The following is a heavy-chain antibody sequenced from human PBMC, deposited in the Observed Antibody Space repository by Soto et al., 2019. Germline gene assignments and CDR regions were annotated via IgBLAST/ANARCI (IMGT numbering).Heavy chain of an antibody. CDR1: GFTFSDYY. CDR2: ISGSGSTS. Sequence: GGSLRLSCTASGFTFSDYYMSWIRQAPGKGLEWLAYISGSGSTSYYTDSVKGRFAISRDNARTSLYLQINSLRVEDSAVYYCARSSLTYFEFWGQGTLVTVSS. V-gene: IGHV3-11*01. J-gene: IGHJ4*02. CDR3: ARSSLTYFEF.